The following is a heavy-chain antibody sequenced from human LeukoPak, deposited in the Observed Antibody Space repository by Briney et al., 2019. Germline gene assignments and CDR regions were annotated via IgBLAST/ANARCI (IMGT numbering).Heavy chain of an antibody. J-gene: IGHJ3*02. CDR1: GYTFTGYY. CDR2: INPNSGGT. CDR3: ARDVGGGFDASDI. V-gene: IGHV1-2*02. D-gene: IGHD1-26*01. Sequence: ASVKDSCKASGYTFTGYYMHWVRQAPGQGLEWMGWINPNSGGTNYAQKFQGRVTMTRDTPISTAYMELSRLRSDDTAVYYCARDVGGGFDASDIWGQGTMVTVSS.